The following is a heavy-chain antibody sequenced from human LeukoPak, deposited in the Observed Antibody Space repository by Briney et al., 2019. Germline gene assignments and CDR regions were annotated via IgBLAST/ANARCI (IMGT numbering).Heavy chain of an antibody. CDR1: GGSISNFNW. CDR3: ARKQGRRYCSSTSCYGFDY. D-gene: IGHD2-2*01. V-gene: IGHV4-4*02. Sequence: SGTLSLTCTVSGGSISNFNWWNWVRQSPGKGLEWVGQIYHNGITNYNPSLKSRLTISVDKSRNHFSLNLTSVTAADTAVYYCARKQGRRYCSSTSCYGFDYWGQGTLVTVSS. J-gene: IGHJ4*02. CDR2: IYHNGIT.